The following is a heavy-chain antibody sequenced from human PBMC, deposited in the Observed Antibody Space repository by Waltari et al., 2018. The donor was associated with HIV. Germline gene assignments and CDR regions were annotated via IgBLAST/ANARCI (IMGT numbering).Heavy chain of an antibody. CDR3: ARTYKRITLFEIIRELSWFDP. Sequence: QVQLQQWGAVLLKPSETLSLTCAIYGGSSDAYYWAWIRKTPEKGLEWLGDTNNIGTTTYNPSLKSRVTVSIDTSKNQFSLNLRSVTAADTAVYYCARTYKRITLFEIIRELSWFDPWGQGTLVTVSS. V-gene: IGHV4-34*01. CDR1: GGSSDAYY. J-gene: IGHJ5*02. D-gene: IGHD1-7*01. CDR2: TNNIGTT.